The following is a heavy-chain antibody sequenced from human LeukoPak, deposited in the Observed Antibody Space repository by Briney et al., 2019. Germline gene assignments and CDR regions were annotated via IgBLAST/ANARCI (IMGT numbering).Heavy chain of an antibody. J-gene: IGHJ6*02. CDR2: IIPIFGTA. V-gene: IGHV1-69*13. CDR1: GGTFSSYA. Sequence: GASVKVSCKASGGTFSSYAISWVRQAPGQGLEWMGGIIPIFGTANYAQKFQGRVTITADESTSTAYMELSSPRSEDTAVYYCARAGRITIFGVAPSYGMDVWGQGTTVTVSS. D-gene: IGHD3-3*01. CDR3: ARAGRITIFGVAPSYGMDV.